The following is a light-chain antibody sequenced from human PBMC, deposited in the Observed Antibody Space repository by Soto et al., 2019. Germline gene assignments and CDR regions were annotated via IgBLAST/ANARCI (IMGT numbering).Light chain of an antibody. CDR3: CSYERSSTYV. J-gene: IGLJ1*01. Sequence: SVLTRLASGTGAAVRSIPIVCPGTSSYVGSYNLVSWYQQHPGKAPKLMIYEVTKRPSGVSDRFSGSKSGNTASLTISGLHVKQEADYDFCSYERSSTYVVGTGTEVPVL. CDR1: SSYVGSYNL. CDR2: EVT. V-gene: IGLV2-23*02.